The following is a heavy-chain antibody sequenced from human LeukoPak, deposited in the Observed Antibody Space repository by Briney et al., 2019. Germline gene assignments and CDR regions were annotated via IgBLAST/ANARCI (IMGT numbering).Heavy chain of an antibody. J-gene: IGHJ5*02. CDR3: ARGQGSGFDP. Sequence: SETLSLTCAVSGGSFSSYYWIWIRQPPGKGLEWIGEINHSGSTSSNPSLKNRVSMSVDTSKSHFSLRLSSVTAADTAVYYCARGQGSGFDPWGQGTLVIGSS. V-gene: IGHV4-34*01. CDR1: GGSFSSYY. CDR2: INHSGST.